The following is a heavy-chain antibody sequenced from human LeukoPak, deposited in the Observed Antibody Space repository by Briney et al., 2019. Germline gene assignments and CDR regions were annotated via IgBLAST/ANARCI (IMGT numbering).Heavy chain of an antibody. V-gene: IGHV1-18*01. CDR2: ISAYNGNT. J-gene: IGHJ4*02. CDR1: GYTFTSYG. CDR3: ARDASSGSYPGKDY. Sequence: ASVKVSCKASGYTFTSYGISWVRQASGQGLEWMGWISAYNGNTNYAQKLQGRVTMTTDTSTSTAYMELRSLRSDDTAVYYCARDASSGSYPGKDYWGQGTLVTVSS. D-gene: IGHD1-26*01.